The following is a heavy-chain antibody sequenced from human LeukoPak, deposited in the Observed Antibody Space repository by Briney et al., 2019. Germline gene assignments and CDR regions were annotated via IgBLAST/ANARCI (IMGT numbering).Heavy chain of an antibody. V-gene: IGHV1-69*10. J-gene: IGHJ4*02. CDR1: GGTFSSYA. D-gene: IGHD3-22*01. CDR2: IIPILGIA. Sequence: SVKVSCKASGGTFSSYAISWVRQAPGQGLEWMGGIIPILGIANYAQKFQGRVTITADKSTSTAYMELSSLRSEDTAVYYCARVADYYDSSGYYHLDYWGQGTLVTVSS. CDR3: ARVADYYDSSGYYHLDY.